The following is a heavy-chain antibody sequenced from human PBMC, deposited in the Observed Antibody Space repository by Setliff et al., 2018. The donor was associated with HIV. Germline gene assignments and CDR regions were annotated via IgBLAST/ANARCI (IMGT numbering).Heavy chain of an antibody. D-gene: IGHD6-19*01. CDR3: ARLGVAVAGSQTTYSYYYMDV. CDR1: GFTFSTYT. V-gene: IGHV3-21*01. J-gene: IGHJ6*03. CDR2: ISSNSDYV. Sequence: GESLKISCAASGFTFSTYTMNWVRQAPGRGLQWVSSISSNSDYVYYAGSLMGRFTISRDNAKNSLYLHMNSLRAEDTAVYFCARLGVAVAGSQTTYSYYYMDVWGKGTTVTVS.